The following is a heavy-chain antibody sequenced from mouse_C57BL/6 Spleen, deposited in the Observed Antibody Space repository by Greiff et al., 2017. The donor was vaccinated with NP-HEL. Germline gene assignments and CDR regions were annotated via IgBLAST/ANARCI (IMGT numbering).Heavy chain of an antibody. V-gene: IGHV1-82*01. J-gene: IGHJ3*01. CDR2: IYPGDGDT. Sequence: VQLQESGPELVKPGASVKISCKASGYAFSSSWMNWVKQRPGKGLEWIGRIYPGDGDTNYNGKFKGKATLTADKSSSTAYMQLSSLTSEDSAVYFCAREDYDYEAWFAYWGQGTLVTVSA. D-gene: IGHD2-4*01. CDR1: GYAFSSSW. CDR3: AREDYDYEAWFAY.